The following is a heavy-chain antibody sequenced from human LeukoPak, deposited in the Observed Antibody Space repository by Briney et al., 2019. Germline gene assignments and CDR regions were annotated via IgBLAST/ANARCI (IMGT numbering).Heavy chain of an antibody. J-gene: IGHJ4*02. CDR2: ISGSGGST. Sequence: GGSLRLSCAASGFTFSSYAVSWVRQAPGKGLEWVSAISGSGGSTYYADSVKGRFTISRDNSKNTLYLQMNSLRAEDTAVYYCAKNSGSYFRRTTFDYWGQGTLVTVSS. D-gene: IGHD1-26*01. CDR1: GFTFSSYA. V-gene: IGHV3-23*01. CDR3: AKNSGSYFRRTTFDY.